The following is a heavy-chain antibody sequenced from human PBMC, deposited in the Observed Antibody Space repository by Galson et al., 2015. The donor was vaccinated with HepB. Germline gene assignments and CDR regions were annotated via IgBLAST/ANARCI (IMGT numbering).Heavy chain of an antibody. J-gene: IGHJ4*02. CDR1: GFTFSSYT. V-gene: IGHV3-21*01. CDR2: ISAGRSDI. Sequence: SLRLSCAASGFTFSSYTMNWVRQAPGKGLEWVASISAGRSDIYYADSVKGRFTISRDNAKNSLYLQMNSLRAEDTAVYYCARDRGGPFDYWGQGTLVTVSS. CDR3: ARDRGGPFDY.